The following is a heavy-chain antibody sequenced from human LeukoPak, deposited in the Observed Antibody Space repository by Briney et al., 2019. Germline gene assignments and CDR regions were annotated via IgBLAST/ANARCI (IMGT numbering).Heavy chain of an antibody. CDR2: ISYDGSNK. CDR1: GFTFSSYG. Sequence: PGRSLRLSCAASGFTFSSYGMHWVRQAPGKGLEWVAVISYDGSNKYYADSVKGRFTISRDNSKNTLYLQMNSLRAEDTAVYYCARARQYYDILTAVDYWGQGTLVTVSS. J-gene: IGHJ4*02. D-gene: IGHD3-9*01. CDR3: ARARQYYDILTAVDY. V-gene: IGHV3-30*19.